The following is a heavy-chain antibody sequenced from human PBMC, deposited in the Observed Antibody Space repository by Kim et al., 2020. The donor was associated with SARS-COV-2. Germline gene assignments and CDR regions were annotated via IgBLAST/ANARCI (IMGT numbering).Heavy chain of an antibody. V-gene: IGHV4-31*03. D-gene: IGHD3-22*01. CDR1: GGSISSGGYY. CDR3: ARTYYYDSSEFDY. J-gene: IGHJ4*02. CDR2: IYYSGST. Sequence: SETLSLTCTVSGGSISSGGYYWSWIRQHPGKGLEWIGYIYYSGSTYYNPSLKSRVTISVDTSKNQFSLKLSSVTAADTAVYYCARTYYYDSSEFDYWGQGTLVTVSS.